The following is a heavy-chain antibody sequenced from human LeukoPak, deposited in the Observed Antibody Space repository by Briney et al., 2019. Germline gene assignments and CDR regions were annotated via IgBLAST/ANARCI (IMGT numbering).Heavy chain of an antibody. D-gene: IGHD4-17*01. CDR3: ARTDGVDY. Sequence: ASVEVSCRASGYTFTGSYIHWVRQAPGQGLEWMGRINPNSGVTIYAQKFQGRVTLTRDTSITTAYMELCSLRSDDTAVYYCARTDGVDYWGQGTLVTVSS. CDR2: INPNSGVT. J-gene: IGHJ4*02. CDR1: GYTFTGSY. V-gene: IGHV1-2*06.